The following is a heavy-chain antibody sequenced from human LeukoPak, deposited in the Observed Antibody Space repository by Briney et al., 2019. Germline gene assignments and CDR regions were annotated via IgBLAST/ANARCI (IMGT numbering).Heavy chain of an antibody. Sequence: KPSETLSLTCTVSGGSISSSSYYWGWIRQPPGKGLEWIGEINHSGSTNYNPSLKSRVTISVDTSKNQFSLKLSSVTAADTAVYYCARGTVLRYFDWLLAGGFYYFDYWGQGTLVTVSS. CDR3: ARGTVLRYFDWLLAGGFYYFDY. D-gene: IGHD3-9*01. V-gene: IGHV4-39*07. CDR2: INHSGST. J-gene: IGHJ4*02. CDR1: GGSISSSSYY.